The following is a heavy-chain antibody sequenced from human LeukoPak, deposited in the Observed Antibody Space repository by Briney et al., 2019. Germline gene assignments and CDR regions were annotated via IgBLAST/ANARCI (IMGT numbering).Heavy chain of an antibody. D-gene: IGHD3-22*01. V-gene: IGHV4-61*02. CDR3: ARHLARRYYDSSGWYY. CDR2: IYTSGST. CDR1: GGSISSGSYY. J-gene: IGHJ4*02. Sequence: PSETLSLTCTVSGGSISSGSYYWSWIRQPAGKGLEWIGRIYTSGSTNYNPSLKSRVTISVDTSKNQFSLKLSSVTAADTAVYYCARHLARRYYDSSGWYYWGQGTLVTVSS.